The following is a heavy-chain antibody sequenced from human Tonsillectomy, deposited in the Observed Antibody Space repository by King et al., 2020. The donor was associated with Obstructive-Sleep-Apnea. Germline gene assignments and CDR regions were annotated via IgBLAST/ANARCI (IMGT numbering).Heavy chain of an antibody. CDR3: FGRLGYCSSTSCFMDV. Sequence: QLQESGPGLVKPSETLSLTCTVSGGSISNYYWSWIRQPPGKGLEWIGYIYYSGSTNYNPSLKSRVTISVDTSKHHFSLKLTSVTAAATAVYYCFGRLGYCSSTSCFMDVWGQGTTVTVSS. CDR1: GGSISNYY. J-gene: IGHJ6*02. D-gene: IGHD2-2*01. V-gene: IGHV4-59*01. CDR2: IYYSGST.